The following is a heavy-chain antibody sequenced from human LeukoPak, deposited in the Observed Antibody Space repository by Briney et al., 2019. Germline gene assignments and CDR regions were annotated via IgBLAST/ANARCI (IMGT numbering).Heavy chain of an antibody. J-gene: IGHJ4*02. Sequence: GGSLRLSCAASGFTFSSYSMSWVRQAPGKGLEWVSAISGSGCSTYYADSVKGRFTISRDNSKNTLYLQMNSLRAEDTAVYYCAKEPISYDNLTGVGYWGQGTLVTVSS. CDR1: GFTFSSYS. CDR3: AKEPISYDNLTGVGY. CDR2: ISGSGCST. D-gene: IGHD3-9*01. V-gene: IGHV3-23*01.